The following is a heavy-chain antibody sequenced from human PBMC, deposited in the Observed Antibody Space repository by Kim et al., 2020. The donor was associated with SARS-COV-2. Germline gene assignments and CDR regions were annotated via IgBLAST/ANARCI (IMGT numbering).Heavy chain of an antibody. CDR1: GFTFSSYA. CDR3: ARAGRGSYRDAFDI. Sequence: GGSLRLSCAASGFTFSSYAMHWVRQAPGKGLEWVAVISYAGSNKYYADSVKGRFTISRDNSKNTLYLQMNSLRAEDTAVYYCARAGRGSYRDAFDIWGQGTRVTVSS. CDR2: ISYAGSNK. V-gene: IGHV3-30*04. J-gene: IGHJ3*02. D-gene: IGHD3-10*01.